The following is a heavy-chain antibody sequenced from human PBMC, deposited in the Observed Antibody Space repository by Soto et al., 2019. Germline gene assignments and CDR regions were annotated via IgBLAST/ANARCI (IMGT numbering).Heavy chain of an antibody. J-gene: IGHJ4*02. D-gene: IGHD6-13*01. CDR1: GYTFTSYA. CDR2: INAGNGNT. CDR3: ATTPQQLGNFDS. V-gene: IGHV1-3*01. Sequence: QVQLVQSGAEVKKPGASVKVSCKASGYTFTSYAMHWVRQAPGQRLEWMGWINAGNGNTKYSPKFQGRVTITRDTSASTAYTELSSLRSEDTAVYDCATTPQQLGNFDSWGQATQVTVSS.